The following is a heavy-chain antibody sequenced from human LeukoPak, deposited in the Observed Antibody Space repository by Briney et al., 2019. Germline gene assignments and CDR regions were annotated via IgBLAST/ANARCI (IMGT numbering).Heavy chain of an antibody. CDR1: GGSISSYY. CDR3: ARSKNWNDDFDY. D-gene: IGHD1-1*01. J-gene: IGHJ4*02. V-gene: IGHV4-4*07. Sequence: SETLSLTCTVSGGSISSYYWSWIRQPTGKGLEWIGRIYTSGSTNYNPSLKSRVTMSVDTSKNQFSLKLSSVTAADTAVYYCARSKNWNDDFDYWGQGTLVTVSS. CDR2: IYTSGST.